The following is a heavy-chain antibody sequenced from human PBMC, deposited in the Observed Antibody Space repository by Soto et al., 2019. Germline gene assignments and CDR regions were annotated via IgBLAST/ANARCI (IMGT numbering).Heavy chain of an antibody. D-gene: IGHD3-10*01. CDR3: ARHEAMVRGVITYYYYGMDV. J-gene: IGHJ6*02. V-gene: IGHV1-18*01. Sequence: GASVKVSCKASGYTFTSYGISWVRQAPGQGLEWMGWISAYNGNTNYAQKLQGRVTMTTDTSTSTAYMELRSLRSDDAAVYYCARHEAMVRGVITYYYYGMDVWGQGTTVTVSS. CDR2: ISAYNGNT. CDR1: GYTFTSYG.